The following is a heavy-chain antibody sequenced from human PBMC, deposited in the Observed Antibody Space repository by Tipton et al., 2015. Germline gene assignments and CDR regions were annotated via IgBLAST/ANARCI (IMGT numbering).Heavy chain of an antibody. D-gene: IGHD3-10*02. CDR3: AKDFGMLGATSGA. J-gene: IGHJ5*02. CDR1: GFTFSSYA. V-gene: IGHV3-23*01. Sequence: SLRLSCAASGFTFSSYAMSWVRQAPGKGLEWVSGISGGGVRTHHADSVKGRFTISRDNSKNTLFLQMNSLRADDTAVYYCAKDFGMLGATSGAWGQGTLVSVSS. CDR2: ISGGGVRT.